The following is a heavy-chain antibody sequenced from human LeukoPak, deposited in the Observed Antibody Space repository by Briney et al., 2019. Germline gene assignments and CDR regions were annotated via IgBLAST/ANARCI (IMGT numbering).Heavy chain of an antibody. CDR2: INHSGST. J-gene: IGHJ4*02. D-gene: IGHD3-16*02. Sequence: PSETLSLTCAVYGGSFSGYYWSWIRQPPGKGLEWIGEINHSGSTNYNPSLKSRVTISVDTSKNQFSLKLSSVTAADTAVYYCARTNDYVWGSYRYRANIDYWGQGTLVTVSS. V-gene: IGHV4-34*01. CDR1: GGSFSGYY. CDR3: ARTNDYVWGSYRYRANIDY.